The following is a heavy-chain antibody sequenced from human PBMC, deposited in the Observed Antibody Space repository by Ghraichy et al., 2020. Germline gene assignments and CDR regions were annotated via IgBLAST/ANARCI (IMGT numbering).Heavy chain of an antibody. CDR1: GGSISSYY. D-gene: IGHD3-10*01. J-gene: IGHJ6*02. CDR3: ARLTMVRGVSTYYYYYGMDV. CDR2: IYTSGST. Sequence: SETLSLTCTVSGGSISSYYWSWIRQPPWKGLEWIGYIYTSGSTNYNPSLKSRVTISVDTSKNQFSLKLSSVTAADTAVYYCARLTMVRGVSTYYYYYGMDVWGQGTTVTVSS. V-gene: IGHV4-4*09.